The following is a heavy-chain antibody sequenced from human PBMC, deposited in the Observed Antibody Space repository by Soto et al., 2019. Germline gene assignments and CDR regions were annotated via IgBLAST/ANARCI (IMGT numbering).Heavy chain of an antibody. J-gene: IGHJ4*02. Sequence: QEQLVQSGAEVKKPGSSVKVSCKASGGLFSSYPISWVRQVPGQGLEWMGGIIPVFQTAYYTQRFQGRVTITADESRNTANMGLRSRNFEETATYYGARGGSGYTCFMDFWGQGTRLPSPQ. CDR1: GGLFSSYP. D-gene: IGHD3-22*01. V-gene: IGHV1-69*01. CDR3: ARGGSGYTCFMDF. CDR2: IIPVFQTA.